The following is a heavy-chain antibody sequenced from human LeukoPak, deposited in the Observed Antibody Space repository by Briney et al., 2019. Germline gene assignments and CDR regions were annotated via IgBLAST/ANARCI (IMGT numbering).Heavy chain of an antibody. CDR2: IIPILGIA. J-gene: IGHJ4*02. D-gene: IGHD2-21*01. CDR1: GGTFSSYA. CDR3: ARVFPNTERLAHFDY. Sequence: SVKVSCKASGGTFSSYAISWVRQALGQGLEWMGRIIPILGIANYAQKFQGRVTITADKSTSTAYMELSSLRSEDTAVYYCARVFPNTERLAHFDYWGQGTLVTVSS. V-gene: IGHV1-69*04.